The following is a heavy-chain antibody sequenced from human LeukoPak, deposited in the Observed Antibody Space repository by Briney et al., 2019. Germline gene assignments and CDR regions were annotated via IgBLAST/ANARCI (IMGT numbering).Heavy chain of an antibody. Sequence: ASVKVSCKVSGYTLTELSMHWVRQAPGKGLEWMGGFDPEDGETIYAQKFQGRVTMTEDTSTDTAYMELSSLRSEDTAVYYCATTFPSMARGVIITSDAFDIWGQGTMVTVSS. CDR1: GYTLTELS. CDR3: ATTFPSMARGVIITSDAFDI. D-gene: IGHD3-10*01. J-gene: IGHJ3*02. V-gene: IGHV1-24*01. CDR2: FDPEDGET.